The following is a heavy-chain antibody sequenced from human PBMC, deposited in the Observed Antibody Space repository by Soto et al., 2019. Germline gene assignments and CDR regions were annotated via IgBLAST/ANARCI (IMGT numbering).Heavy chain of an antibody. CDR2: ISYAGSNK. D-gene: IGHD3-22*01. CDR3: ARGIVVVVITVGDAFVI. J-gene: IGHJ3*02. V-gene: IGHV3-30-3*01. Sequence: GRSLRLSCAASGFTFSSYAMQWVGKSPGKGLEWVAVISYAGSNKYYADSVKGRFTISRDNSKNTLYLQMNSLRAEDTAVYYCARGIVVVVITVGDAFVIWDQEIRVTVSS. CDR1: GFTFSSYA.